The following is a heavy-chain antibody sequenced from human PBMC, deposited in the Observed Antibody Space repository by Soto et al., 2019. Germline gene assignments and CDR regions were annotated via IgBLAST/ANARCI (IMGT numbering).Heavy chain of an antibody. J-gene: IGHJ5*02. Sequence: PSETLSLTCTVSGGSISSSSYYRGWIRQPPGKGLEWIGSIYYSGSTYYNPSLKSRVTISVDTSKNQFSLKLSSVTAADTAVYYCATSPGMAANWFDPWGQGTLVTVSS. CDR3: ATSPGMAANWFDP. V-gene: IGHV4-39*01. CDR1: GGSISSSSYY. D-gene: IGHD6-13*01. CDR2: IYYSGST.